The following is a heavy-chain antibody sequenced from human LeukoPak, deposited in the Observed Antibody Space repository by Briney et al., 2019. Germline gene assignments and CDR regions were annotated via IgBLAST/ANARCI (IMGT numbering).Heavy chain of an antibody. Sequence: ASVRVSCKASGYTFTGYYMHWVRQAPGQGLEWMGWINPNSGGTNYAQKFQGRVTMTRDTSISTAYMELSRLRSDDTAVYYCARFLRNYYYYMDVWGKGTTVTVSS. CDR1: GYTFTGYY. CDR2: INPNSGGT. J-gene: IGHJ6*03. CDR3: ARFLRNYYYYMDV. D-gene: IGHD2/OR15-2a*01. V-gene: IGHV1-2*02.